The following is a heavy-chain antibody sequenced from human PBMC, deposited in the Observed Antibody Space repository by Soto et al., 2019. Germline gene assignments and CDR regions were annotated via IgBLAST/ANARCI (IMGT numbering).Heavy chain of an antibody. CDR2: ISYDGSNK. CDR3: AKGHDFWSGYYYYGMDV. CDR1: GFTFSSYG. V-gene: IGHV3-30*18. D-gene: IGHD3-3*01. J-gene: IGHJ6*02. Sequence: AGGSLRLSCAASGFTFSSYGMHWVRQAPGKGLEWVAVISYDGSNKYYADSVKGRFTISRDNSKNTLYLQMNSLRAEDTAVYYCAKGHDFWSGYYYYGMDVWGQGTTVTVSS.